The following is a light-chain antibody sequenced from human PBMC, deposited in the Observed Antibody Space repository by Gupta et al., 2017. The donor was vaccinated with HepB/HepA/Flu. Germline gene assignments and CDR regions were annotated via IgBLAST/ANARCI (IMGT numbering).Light chain of an antibody. CDR3: QQRDSTPWT. J-gene: IGKJ1*01. CDR1: QRISTY. V-gene: IGKV1-39*01. CDR2: AAS. Sequence: DIQMTQSPSSLSASVGDRVTITCRASQRISTYLNWYQQKPGKAPKLLIYAASRVQSGVPARFSSSGYGTDFTLTISSRQPEDFADYYCQQRDSTPWTFGQGTXVEIK.